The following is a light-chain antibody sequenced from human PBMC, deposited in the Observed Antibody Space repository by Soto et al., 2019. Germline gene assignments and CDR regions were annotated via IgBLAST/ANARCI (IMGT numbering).Light chain of an antibody. Sequence: EIVFTQSPATLSSFPGDRVTLYCRASQYINTRLAWYQHRPGQAPRLLIYQTSIRAAGIPARFSASGTGTDFPLTISDVQPEDFEVYYCHQRQRWPRTFGQGTTVDLK. CDR1: QYINTR. V-gene: IGKV3D-11*03. CDR2: QTS. J-gene: IGKJ1*01. CDR3: HQRQRWPRT.